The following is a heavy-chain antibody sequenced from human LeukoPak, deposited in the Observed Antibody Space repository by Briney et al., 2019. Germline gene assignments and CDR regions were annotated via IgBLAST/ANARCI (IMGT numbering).Heavy chain of an antibody. CDR2: INPNSGGT. V-gene: IGHV1-2*02. J-gene: IGHJ1*01. CDR3: ASHRAPRGYSGYED. CDR1: GYTFTGYY. Sequence: ASVKVSCKASGYTFTGYYMHWVRQAPGQGLEWMGWINPNSGGTNYAQKFQGRVTMTRDTSISTAYMELSRLRPDDTAVYYCASHRAPRGYSGYEDWGQGTLVTVSS. D-gene: IGHD5-12*01.